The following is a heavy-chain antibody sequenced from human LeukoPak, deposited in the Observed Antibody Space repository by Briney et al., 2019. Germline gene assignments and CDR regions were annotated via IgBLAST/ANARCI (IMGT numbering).Heavy chain of an antibody. Sequence: GGSLRLSCAASGFTFRDYGMHWVRQAPGKGLEWVAEVSYEGSNQYSADSAKGGVTISRDNSKNTLYLQMNSLRAEDTAVYYCAKSRSDDNSGYFDLWGPGILVTVSS. D-gene: IGHD3-22*01. CDR3: AKSRSDDNSGYFDL. CDR1: GFTFRDYG. V-gene: IGHV3-30*18. J-gene: IGHJ4*02. CDR2: VSYEGSNQ.